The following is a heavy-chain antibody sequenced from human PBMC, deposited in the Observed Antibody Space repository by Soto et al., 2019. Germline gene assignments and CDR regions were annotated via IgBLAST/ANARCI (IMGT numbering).Heavy chain of an antibody. CDR1: GFTFNTHA. V-gene: IGHV3-23*01. CDR3: VKDWCGNKCPSMDV. J-gene: IGHJ6*02. D-gene: IGHD2-8*01. CDR2: ISGNVETT. Sequence: EVQVLESGGGLLQPGGSLRLSCVASGFTFNTHAMTWVRQGPGMGLEWTSSISGNVETTYYADSVKGRFTVSRDNSKNTLYLQINSLRVEDTATYYCVKDWCGNKCPSMDVWGQGTLVTVSS.